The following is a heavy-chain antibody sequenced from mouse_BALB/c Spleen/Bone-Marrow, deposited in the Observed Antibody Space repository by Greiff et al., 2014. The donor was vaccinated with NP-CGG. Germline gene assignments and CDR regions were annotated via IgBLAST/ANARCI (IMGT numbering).Heavy chain of an antibody. CDR1: GFSLTSYG. CDR2: IWAGGST. Sequence: VKLQESGPGLVAPSQSLSITCTVSGFSLTSYGVHWVRQPPGKGLEWLGVIWAGGSTNYNSALMSRLSISKDNSKNQVFLKMNRLKTEDTAMYYCAREGSTMITTPFAYWGQGTLVTVSA. V-gene: IGHV2-9*02. J-gene: IGHJ3*01. CDR3: AREGSTMITTPFAY. D-gene: IGHD2-4*01.